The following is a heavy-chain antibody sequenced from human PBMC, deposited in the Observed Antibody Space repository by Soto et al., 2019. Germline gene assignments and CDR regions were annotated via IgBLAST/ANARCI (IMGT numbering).Heavy chain of an antibody. CDR2: ISSSSSTI. J-gene: IGHJ4*02. CDR3: ARDYDFWSGPLDY. CDR1: GFTFSSYS. Sequence: GGSLKLSCAASGFTFSSYSMNWVRQAPGKGLEWVSYISSSSSTIYYADSVKGRFTISRDNAKNSLYLQMNSLRAEDTAVYYCARDYDFWSGPLDYWGQGTLVTVSS. D-gene: IGHD3-3*01. V-gene: IGHV3-48*01.